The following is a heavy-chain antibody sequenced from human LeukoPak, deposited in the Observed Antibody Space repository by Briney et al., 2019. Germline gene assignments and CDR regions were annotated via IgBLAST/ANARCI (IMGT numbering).Heavy chain of an antibody. CDR1: GGSISSGGYY. D-gene: IGHD1-26*01. CDR2: IYYSGST. Sequence: SQTLSLTCTVSGGSISSGGYYWSWIRQPPGKGLEWIAYIYYSGSTNYNPSLKSRVTISLDTSKTQFSLKLTSVTAADTAVYYCAREIASRELRAFDYWGQGTLVTVSS. V-gene: IGHV4-61*08. CDR3: AREIASRELRAFDY. J-gene: IGHJ4*02.